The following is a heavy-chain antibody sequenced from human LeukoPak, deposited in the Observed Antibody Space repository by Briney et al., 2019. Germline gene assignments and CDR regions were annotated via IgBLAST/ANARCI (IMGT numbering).Heavy chain of an antibody. CDR2: ISSSGSTI. Sequence: GGSLRLSCAASGFTFSSYEMNWVRQAPGKGLEWVSYISSSGSTIYYADSVKGRFTVSRDNAKNSLYLQMNSLRAEDTAVYYCARVDNYYYGSGNTIDYWGQGTLVTVSS. CDR3: ARVDNYYYGSGNTIDY. V-gene: IGHV3-48*03. CDR1: GFTFSSYE. D-gene: IGHD3-10*01. J-gene: IGHJ4*02.